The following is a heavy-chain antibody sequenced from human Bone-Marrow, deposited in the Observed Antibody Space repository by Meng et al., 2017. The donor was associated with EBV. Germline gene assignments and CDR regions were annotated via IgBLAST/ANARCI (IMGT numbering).Heavy chain of an antibody. CDR3: ARGAISGYDADFDY. J-gene: IGHJ4*02. D-gene: IGHD5-12*01. CDR2: INHSGST. CDR1: GGSFSGYY. Sequence: QVQLQQWGVGLLKPSEALSLPGAVYGGSFSGYYWSWIRQPPGKGLEWIGEINHSGSTNYNPSLKSRVTISVDTSKNQFSLKLSSLTAADTAVYYCARGAISGYDADFDYWGQGTLVSVS. V-gene: IGHV4-34*01.